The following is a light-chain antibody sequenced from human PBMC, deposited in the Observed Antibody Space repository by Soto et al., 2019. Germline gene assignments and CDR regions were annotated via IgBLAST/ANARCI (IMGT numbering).Light chain of an antibody. CDR3: QQYGSSPPP. CDR1: QSVSSSY. J-gene: IGKJ3*01. CDR2: GAS. Sequence: EIVLTQSPGTLSLSPGERATLSCRASQSVSSSYLAWYQQKPGQAPRLLIYGASSRATGIPDRFSGSGSGKDFTLTISRLEPEDFAVYYWQQYGSSPPPFGPGTKVDIK. V-gene: IGKV3-20*01.